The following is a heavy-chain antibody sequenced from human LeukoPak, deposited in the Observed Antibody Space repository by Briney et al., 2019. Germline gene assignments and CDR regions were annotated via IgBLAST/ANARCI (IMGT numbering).Heavy chain of an antibody. CDR1: GFTFSSYS. J-gene: IGHJ4*02. V-gene: IGHV3-21*01. D-gene: IGHD6-13*01. CDR2: ISSSSSYI. CDR3: ARDIAATDDY. Sequence: GGSLRLSCAASGFTFSSYSMNWVRQAPGKGLGWVSSISSSSSYIYYADSVKGRFTISRDNAKNSLYLQLNSLRAEDTAVYYCARDIAATDDYWGQGTLVTVSS.